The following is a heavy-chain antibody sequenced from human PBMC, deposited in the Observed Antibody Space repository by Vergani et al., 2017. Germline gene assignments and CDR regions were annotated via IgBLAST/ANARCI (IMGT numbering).Heavy chain of an antibody. CDR2: IIPILGIA. D-gene: IGHD2-2*01. V-gene: IGHV1-69*08. CDR3: ARDGGIVVVPARFDP. Sequence: QVQLVQSGAEVKKPGSSVKVSCKASGGTFSSYTISWVRQAPGQGLEWMGRIIPILGIANYAQKFQGRVTITADKSTSTAYMELSSLRSEDTAVYYCARDGGIVVVPARFDPWGQGTLVTVSS. J-gene: IGHJ5*02. CDR1: GGTFSSYT.